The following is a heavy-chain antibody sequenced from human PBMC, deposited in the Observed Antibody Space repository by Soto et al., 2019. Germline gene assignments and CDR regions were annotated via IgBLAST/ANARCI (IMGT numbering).Heavy chain of an antibody. CDR1: GYSFTSYW. CDR2: IYPGDSDT. J-gene: IGHJ3*02. V-gene: IGHV5-51*01. D-gene: IGHD3-3*01. Sequence: GESLKISCKGSGYSFTSYWIGWVRQMPGKGLEWMGIIYPGDSDTRYSPSFQGQVTISADKSISTAYLQWSSLKASDTAMYYCLRAASYDFWSGYPPPDAFDIWGQGTMVTVSS. CDR3: LRAASYDFWSGYPPPDAFDI.